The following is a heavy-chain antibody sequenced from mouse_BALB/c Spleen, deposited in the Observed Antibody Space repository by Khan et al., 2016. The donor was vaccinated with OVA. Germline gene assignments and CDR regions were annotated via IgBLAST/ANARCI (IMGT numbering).Heavy chain of an antibody. CDR1: GYIFTSYW. V-gene: IGHV1-5*01. CDR3: RRAGYGSFAY. J-gene: IGHJ3*01. D-gene: IGHD2-14*01. Sequence: VQLQQSGTVLARPGASVKMSCKASGYIFTSYWMHWVKQRPGQGLEWIGGIYPGNSDTSYNQKFKDKAKLTAVTSASTAYMELSSLTNEDSAVCYCRRAGYGSFAYWGPGPLVTVPA. CDR2: IYPGNSDT.